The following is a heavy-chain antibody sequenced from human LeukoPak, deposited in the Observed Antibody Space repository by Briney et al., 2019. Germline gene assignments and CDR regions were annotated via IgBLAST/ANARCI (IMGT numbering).Heavy chain of an antibody. D-gene: IGHD4-17*01. CDR2: IYHSGST. CDR3: ARVGPTVTPDDY. Sequence: SETLSLTCTVSGYSISSGYYWGWIRQPPGKGLEWIGSIYHSGSTYYNPSLKSRVTISVDTSKNQFSLKLSSVTAADTAVYYCARVGPTVTPDDYWGQGTLVTVSS. J-gene: IGHJ4*02. V-gene: IGHV4-38-2*02. CDR1: GYSISSGYY.